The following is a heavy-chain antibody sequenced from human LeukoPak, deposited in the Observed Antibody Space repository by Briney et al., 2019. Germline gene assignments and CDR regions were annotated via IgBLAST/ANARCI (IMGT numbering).Heavy chain of an antibody. CDR1: GYTFTSYY. Sequence: VASVKVSCKASGYTFTSYYMYWVRQAPGQGLEWMGIINPSGGSTSYAQKFQGRVTMTRDTSTSTVYMELGSLRSEDTAVYYCARDERDTMVRGVAAPYYYGMDVWGKGTTVTVSP. CDR2: INPSGGST. J-gene: IGHJ6*04. V-gene: IGHV1-46*01. D-gene: IGHD3-10*01. CDR3: ARDERDTMVRGVAAPYYYGMDV.